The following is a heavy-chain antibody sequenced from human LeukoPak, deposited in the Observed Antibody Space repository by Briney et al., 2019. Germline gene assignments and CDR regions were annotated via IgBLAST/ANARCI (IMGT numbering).Heavy chain of an antibody. CDR2: IKEDGSEI. CDR3: ARRAPSHDFDD. Sequence: PGGSLRLSCAASGFTFSSYWMNWVRQAPGKGLEWVANIKEDGSEIYYVDSVKGRFTISRDNAKNSLFLQMNSLRVEDTALYYCARRAPSHDFDDWGQGTLVTVSS. V-gene: IGHV3-7*01. CDR1: GFTFSSYW. J-gene: IGHJ4*02.